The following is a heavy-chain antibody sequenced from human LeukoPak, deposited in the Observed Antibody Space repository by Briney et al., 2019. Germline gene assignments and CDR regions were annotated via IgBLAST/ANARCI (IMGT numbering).Heavy chain of an antibody. CDR1: GGSISSYY. CDR2: IYYSGST. Sequence: PSETLSLTCTVSGGSISSYYWSWIRQPPGKGLEWIGYIYYSGSTNYNPSLKSRVTISVDTSKNQFSLKLSSVTAADTAVYYCARDNKGYSSSWYGIDYYMDVWGKGTTVTVSS. V-gene: IGHV4-59*01. D-gene: IGHD6-13*01. J-gene: IGHJ6*03. CDR3: ARDNKGYSSSWYGIDYYMDV.